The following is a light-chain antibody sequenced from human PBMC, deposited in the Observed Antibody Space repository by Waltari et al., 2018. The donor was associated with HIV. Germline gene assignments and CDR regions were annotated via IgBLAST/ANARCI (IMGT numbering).Light chain of an antibody. CDR2: DAS. V-gene: IGKV1-33*01. J-gene: IGKJ1*01. CDR3: QQYDKLPPT. Sequence: DIQMTQSPFSLSASLGDGVTITCQASHDVVNYLNWYQQKPGKAPKLLIHDASKLETGVPSRFVGSGSGTDFTFTITRLQSEDIGTYYCQQYDKLPPTFGQGTKVEIK. CDR1: HDVVNY.